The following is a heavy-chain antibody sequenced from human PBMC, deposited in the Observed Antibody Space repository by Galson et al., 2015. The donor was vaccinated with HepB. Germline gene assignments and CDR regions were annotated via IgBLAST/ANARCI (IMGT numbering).Heavy chain of an antibody. V-gene: IGHV1-69*10. D-gene: IGHD3-3*01. CDR1: GDSFSIYA. CDR3: ARAEDFWSGYRDAGTSRWFDS. Sequence: SCKASGDSFSIYAMSWVRQAPGQGLEWMGGISPMVGIPNYAQKFQDRVTITADKSTGTAFMELSSLRSEDTAVYYCARAEDFWSGYRDAGTSRWFDSWGQGTLVIVSS. CDR2: ISPMVGIP. J-gene: IGHJ5*01.